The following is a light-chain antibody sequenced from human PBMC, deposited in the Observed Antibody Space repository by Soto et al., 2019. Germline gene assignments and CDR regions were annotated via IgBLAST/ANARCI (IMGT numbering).Light chain of an antibody. J-gene: IGKJ1*01. CDR1: QSLSGN. CDR2: RAS. V-gene: IGKV3-20*01. Sequence: EIVMTQSPATLSVSPGERVTLSCRASQSLSGNLAWYQQKPGLAPRLLINRASTRATGIPDRFSGSGSGTDFTLTISRLEPEDFAVYYCQQYGSSPGTFGQGTKVDIK. CDR3: QQYGSSPGT.